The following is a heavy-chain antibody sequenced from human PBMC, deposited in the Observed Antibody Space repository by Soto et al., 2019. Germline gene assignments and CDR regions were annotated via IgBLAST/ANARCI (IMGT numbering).Heavy chain of an antibody. CDR2: ISYDGSNK. CDR1: VFTFSSYL. Sequence: PGGSLRLSCAASVFTFSSYLMHWVRQAPGKGLEWVAIISYDGSNKYYADSVKGRFTISRDNSKNTLYLQMNSLRAEDTAVYYCARWASGATIYLSGMDVWGQGTTVTVSS. V-gene: IGHV3-30-3*01. CDR3: ARWASGATIYLSGMDV. J-gene: IGHJ6*02. D-gene: IGHD5-12*01.